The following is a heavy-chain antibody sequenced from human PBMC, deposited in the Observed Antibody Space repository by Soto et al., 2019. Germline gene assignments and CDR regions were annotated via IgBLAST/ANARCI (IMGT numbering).Heavy chain of an antibody. CDR1: GYTFTSYY. D-gene: IGHD4-17*01. CDR2: INPSGGST. V-gene: IGHV1-46*01. CDR3: ARGVWATVVTRDWYFDL. J-gene: IGHJ2*01. Sequence: QVQLVQSGAEVKKPGASVKVSCKASGYTFTSYYMHWVRQAPGQGLEWMGIINPSGGSTSYAQKFQGRVTMTRDTSTSTVYMELSSLRSEDTAVYYCARGVWATVVTRDWYFDLWGRGTLVTVSS.